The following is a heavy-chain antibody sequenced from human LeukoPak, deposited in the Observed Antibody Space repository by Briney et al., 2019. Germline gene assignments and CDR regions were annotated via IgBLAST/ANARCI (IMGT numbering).Heavy chain of an antibody. J-gene: IGHJ4*02. CDR2: ISSSSSYI. V-gene: IGHV3-21*01. D-gene: IGHD3-16*02. Sequence: GGSLRLSCAASGFTFSSYSMNWVRQAPGKGLEWVSSISSSSSYIYYADSVKGRFTISRDNAKNSLYLQMSRLRGEDTAVYYCARLSLRLGELSFSFFDYWGQGTLVTVSS. CDR1: GFTFSSYS. CDR3: ARLSLRLGELSFSFFDY.